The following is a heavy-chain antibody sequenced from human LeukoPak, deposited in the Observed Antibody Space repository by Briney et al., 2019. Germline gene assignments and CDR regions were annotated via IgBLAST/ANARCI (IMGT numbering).Heavy chain of an antibody. CDR3: AMSATVTTGYFDY. CDR2: IYYSGST. D-gene: IGHD4-11*01. V-gene: IGHV4-39*07. J-gene: IGHJ4*02. Sequence: SETLSFTCTVSGGSMSSTSYYWGWIRQPPGKGLEWIGSIYYSGSTYYNPSLKSRVTTLIVKSKNLFSLNLASLTAADTAVYFCAMSATVTTGYFDYWGRGTRVAVSP. CDR1: GGSMSSTSYY.